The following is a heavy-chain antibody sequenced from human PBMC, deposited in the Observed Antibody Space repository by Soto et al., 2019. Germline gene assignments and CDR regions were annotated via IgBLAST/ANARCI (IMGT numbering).Heavy chain of an antibody. CDR2: INPNSGST. V-gene: IGHV1-2*02. CDR3: VKDSSGPFDY. J-gene: IGHJ4*02. Sequence: GASVKVSCKASGYTFSDYYIHWVRQAPGQGLEWMGWINPNSGSTYYADSVKGRFTISRDNSKNTLYLQMSSLRAEDTAVYYCVKDSSGPFDYWGQGSLVTVSS. CDR1: GYTFSDYY.